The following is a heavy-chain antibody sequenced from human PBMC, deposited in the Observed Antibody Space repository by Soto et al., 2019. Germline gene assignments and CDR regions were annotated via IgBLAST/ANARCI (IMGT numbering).Heavy chain of an antibody. J-gene: IGHJ5*02. D-gene: IGHD2-8*01. CDR2: IYYSGST. CDR1: GGSISSYY. CDR3: ARHSPHCTNGVCYKGALNWSDP. Sequence: SETLSLTCTVSGGSISSYYWSWIRQPPGKGLEWIGYIYYSGSTNYNPSLKSRVTISVDTSKNQFSLKLSSVTAADTAVYYCARHSPHCTNGVCYKGALNWSDPWGQGTLVTVSS. V-gene: IGHV4-59*08.